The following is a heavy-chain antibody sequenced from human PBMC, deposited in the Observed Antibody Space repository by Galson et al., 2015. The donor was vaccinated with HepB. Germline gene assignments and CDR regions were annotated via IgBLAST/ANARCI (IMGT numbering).Heavy chain of an antibody. V-gene: IGHV7-4-1*02. D-gene: IGHD3-16*01. Sequence: SVKVSCKASGYSFTNHAMNWVRQAPGQGLEWMGWINTKTGNPTYAQGFTGRFVFSLVTSVSTAYLQISSLKAEDTAVYYCARGGGVLGLYWGQGTLVTVSS. CDR2: INTKTGNP. CDR3: ARGGGVLGLY. J-gene: IGHJ4*02. CDR1: GYSFTNHA.